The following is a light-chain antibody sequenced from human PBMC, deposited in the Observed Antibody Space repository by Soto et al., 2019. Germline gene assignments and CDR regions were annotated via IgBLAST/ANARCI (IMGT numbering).Light chain of an antibody. CDR2: DAS. CDR3: QQYNTYWT. V-gene: IGKV1-5*01. Sequence: MTQSPSTLSASVGDRVTITCRASQSISGWLAWYQQKPGKAPKLLIYDASNLESGVPSRFSGSGSGTEFTLAISSLQPDDFATYYCQQYNTYWTFGQGTKVDIK. J-gene: IGKJ1*01. CDR1: QSISGW.